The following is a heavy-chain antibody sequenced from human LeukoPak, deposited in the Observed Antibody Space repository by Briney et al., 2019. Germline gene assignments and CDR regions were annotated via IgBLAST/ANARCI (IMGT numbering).Heavy chain of an antibody. CDR2: IYPGDSDT. V-gene: IGHV5-51*01. D-gene: IGHD1-26*01. CDR1: GYSFTSYW. J-gene: IGHJ6*03. Sequence: GESLKISCKGSGYSFTSYWIGWVRQMPGKGLEWMGIIYPGDSDTRYSPSFQGQVTISADKSISTAYLQWSSLKASDTAMYYCARTISGSWLNYYYYYMDVWGKGTTVTVSS. CDR3: ARTISGSWLNYYYYYMDV.